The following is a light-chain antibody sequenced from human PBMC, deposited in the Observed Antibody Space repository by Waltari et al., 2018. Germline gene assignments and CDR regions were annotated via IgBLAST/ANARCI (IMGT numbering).Light chain of an antibody. CDR1: QSVLHASNNRNY. CDR2: WAS. J-gene: IGKJ4*01. V-gene: IGKV4-1*01. Sequence: DIVMTQSPDSLALSLGERATISCKSSQSVLHASNNRNYLVWYQQRPGQSPKLLISWASTRQSGVPDRFSGSGSAADFTLTITSLQAEDVATYYCQQYYSTPLTFGGGTKVAIK. CDR3: QQYYSTPLT.